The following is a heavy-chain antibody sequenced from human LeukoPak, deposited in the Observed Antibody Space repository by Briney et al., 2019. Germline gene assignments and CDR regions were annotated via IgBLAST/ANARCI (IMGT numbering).Heavy chain of an antibody. V-gene: IGHV3-7*03. CDR3: ARVILPAAIAYYYYGMDV. J-gene: IGHJ6*02. Sequence: GGSLRLSCAASGFTFSSYWMNWVRQAPGKGLEWVANIKQDGSEKYYVDSVKGRFTISRDNAKNSLYLQMNSLRAEDTAMYYCARVILPAAIAYYYYGMDVWGQGTTVTVSS. CDR1: GFTFSSYW. CDR2: IKQDGSEK. D-gene: IGHD2-2*01.